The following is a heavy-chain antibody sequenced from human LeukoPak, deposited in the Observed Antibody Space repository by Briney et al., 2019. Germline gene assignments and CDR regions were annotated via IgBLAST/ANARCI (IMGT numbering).Heavy chain of an antibody. CDR1: GYTFTSYA. Sequence: ASVKVSCKASGYTFTSYAMHWVRHAPGQRLEWMGWINAGNGNTKYSQKFQGRVTITRDTSASTAYMELSSLRSEDTAVYYCARGAGEVWFGELFPLDYWGQGTLVTVSS. CDR2: INAGNGNT. CDR3: ARGAGEVWFGELFPLDY. V-gene: IGHV1-3*01. D-gene: IGHD3-10*01. J-gene: IGHJ4*02.